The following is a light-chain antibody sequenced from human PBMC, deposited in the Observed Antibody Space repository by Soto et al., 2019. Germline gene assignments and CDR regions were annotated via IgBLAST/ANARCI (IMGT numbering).Light chain of an antibody. CDR1: QSVSSN. CDR3: QQYNNWPPLT. Sequence: EIVMTQSPATLSVSPGERATLSCRASQSVSSNLAWYQQKPGQAPRLLIYGASTRAIGIPARFSGSGSGTEFTLTISSLQSEDFAVSSCQQYNNWPPLTFGGGTKVEIK. CDR2: GAS. J-gene: IGKJ4*01. V-gene: IGKV3-15*01.